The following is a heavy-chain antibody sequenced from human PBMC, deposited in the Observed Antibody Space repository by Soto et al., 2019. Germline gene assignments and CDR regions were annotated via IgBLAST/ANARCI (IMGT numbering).Heavy chain of an antibody. CDR3: ARTLGYCSGGSCYHDAFDI. CDR1: GGSFSGYY. Sequence: TSETLSLTCAVYGGSFSGYYWSWIRQPPGKGLEWIGEINHSGSTNYNPSLKSRVTISVDTSKNQFSLKLSSVTAADTAVYYCARTLGYCSGGSCYHDAFDIWCQGTMVT. V-gene: IGHV4-34*01. CDR2: INHSGST. D-gene: IGHD2-15*01. J-gene: IGHJ3*02.